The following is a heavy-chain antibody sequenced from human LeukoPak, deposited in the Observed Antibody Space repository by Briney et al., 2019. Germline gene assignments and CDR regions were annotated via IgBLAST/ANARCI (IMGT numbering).Heavy chain of an antibody. Sequence: AGGSLRLSCAASGFTFDDYAMHWVRQAPGKGLEWVSLISWDGGSTYYADSVKGRFTISRDNSKNSLYLQMNSLRAEDTALYYCAKSTSTVTPLVSWGQGTLVTVSS. CDR2: ISWDGGST. CDR3: AKSTSTVTPLVS. D-gene: IGHD4-17*01. J-gene: IGHJ5*02. V-gene: IGHV3-43D*03. CDR1: GFTFDDYA.